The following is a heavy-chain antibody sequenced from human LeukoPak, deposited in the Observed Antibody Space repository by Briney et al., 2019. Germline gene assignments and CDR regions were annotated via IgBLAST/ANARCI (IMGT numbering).Heavy chain of an antibody. J-gene: IGHJ4*02. V-gene: IGHV4-61*02. Sequence: PSETLSLTCTVSGGSISSGSYYWSWIRQPAGKGLEWIGRIYTSGSTNYNPSLKSRVTISVDTSKNQFSLKLSSVTAADTAVYYCARDRFGLVYWGQGTLVTVSS. CDR1: GGSISSGSYY. D-gene: IGHD3-3*01. CDR3: ARDRFGLVY. CDR2: IYTSGST.